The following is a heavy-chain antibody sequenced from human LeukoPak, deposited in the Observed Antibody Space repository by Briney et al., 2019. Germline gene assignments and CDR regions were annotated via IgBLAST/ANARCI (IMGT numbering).Heavy chain of an antibody. CDR2: IYYSGST. V-gene: IGHV4-30-4*01. CDR1: GVSISSGDYY. D-gene: IGHD4-17*01. CDR3: ARDTGYGDSAHFDY. J-gene: IGHJ4*02. Sequence: SSETLSLTCAVSGVSISSGDYYWSWIRQPPGKGLEWIGYIYYSGSTYYNPSLKSRVTISVDTSKNQFSLKLSSVTAADTAVYYCARDTGYGDSAHFDYWGQGTLVTVSS.